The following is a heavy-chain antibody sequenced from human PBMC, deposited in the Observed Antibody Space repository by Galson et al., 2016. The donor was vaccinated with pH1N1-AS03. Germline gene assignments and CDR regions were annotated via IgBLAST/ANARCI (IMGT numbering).Heavy chain of an antibody. V-gene: IGHV5-51*01. J-gene: IGHJ4*02. CDR3: VRLSPHLELRIYFDP. D-gene: IGHD1-7*01. CDR2: INPRDSDI. CDR1: GNRFSENW. Sequence: EVKKPGESLKISCKVSGNRFSENWIAWVRQTPGKGLEWMGVINPRDSDIRYSPTFQGQVAISADQSIATAYVQWTSLRVSDTAIYYCVRLSPHLELRIYFDPWGQGTPVIVSS.